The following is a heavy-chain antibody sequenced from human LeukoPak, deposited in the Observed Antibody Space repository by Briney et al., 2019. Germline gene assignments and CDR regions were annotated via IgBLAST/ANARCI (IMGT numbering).Heavy chain of an antibody. D-gene: IGHD6-13*01. CDR1: GFTFSSYA. Sequence: GRSLRLSCAASGFTFSSYAMHWVRQAPGKGLEWVAVISYDGSNKYYADSVKGRFTISRDNSKNTLYLQMNSLRAEDTAVYYCARGAAAAPHGRTYCYYYMDVWGKGTTVTVSS. J-gene: IGHJ6*03. CDR2: ISYDGSNK. CDR3: ARGAAAAPHGRTYCYYYMDV. V-gene: IGHV3-30*01.